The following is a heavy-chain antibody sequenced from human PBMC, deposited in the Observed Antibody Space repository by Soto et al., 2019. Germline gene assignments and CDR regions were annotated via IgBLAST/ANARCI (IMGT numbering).Heavy chain of an antibody. CDR2: ISYDGSNK. CDR3: AGERVWSPGFDP. V-gene: IGHV3-30*03. Sequence: QVQLVESGGGVVQPGRSLRLSCAASGFTFSSYGMHWVRQAPGKGLEWVAVISYDGSNKYYADSVKGRFTISRDNSKNTLYLQMNSLRAEDTAVYYCAGERVWSPGFDPWGQGTLVTVSS. CDR1: GFTFSSYG. D-gene: IGHD2-21*01. J-gene: IGHJ5*02.